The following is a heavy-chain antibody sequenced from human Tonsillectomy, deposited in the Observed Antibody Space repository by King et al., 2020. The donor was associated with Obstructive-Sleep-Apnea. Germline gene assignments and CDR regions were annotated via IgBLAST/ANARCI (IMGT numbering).Heavy chain of an antibody. CDR2: ISGSGGST. V-gene: IGHV3-23*04. J-gene: IGHJ4*02. CDR3: AKDQEGGYSYGSLDY. CDR1: GFTFSSYA. D-gene: IGHD5-18*01. Sequence: VQLVESVGGLVQPGGSLRLSCAASGFTFSSYAMSWVRQAPGKGLEWVSAISGSGGSTYYADSVKGRFTISRDNSKNTLYLQMNSLRAQDTAVYYCAKDQEGGYSYGSLDYWGQGTLVTVSS.